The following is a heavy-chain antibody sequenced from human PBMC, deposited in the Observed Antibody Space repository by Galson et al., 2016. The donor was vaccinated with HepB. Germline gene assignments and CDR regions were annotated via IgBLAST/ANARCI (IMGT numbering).Heavy chain of an antibody. V-gene: IGHV3-74*01. D-gene: IGHD6-19*01. Sequence: SLRLSCAASGFTLSNYWMHWVRQAPGKGLVWVSRINTDGSSTNYADSVKGRFTISRDNAKNTLYLQMNSLSTEDTAVYYCARALGRSSGWSPKGYWGQGTLVAVSS. CDR1: GFTLSNYW. CDR2: INTDGSST. J-gene: IGHJ4*02. CDR3: ARALGRSSGWSPKGY.